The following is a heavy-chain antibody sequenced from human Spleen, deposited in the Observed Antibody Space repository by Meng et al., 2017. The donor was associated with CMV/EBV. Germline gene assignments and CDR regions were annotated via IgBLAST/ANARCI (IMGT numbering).Heavy chain of an antibody. CDR3: AKIPYSSSPFYFDY. CDR2: ISGSGDYT. V-gene: IGHV3-23*01. Sequence: GESLKISCAASGFTFSSSPMTWVRQAPGKGLEWVSSISGSGDYTHYADSVKGRFTISRDNSKTTMYLQMSSLRAEDTAVYYCAKIPYSSSPFYFDYWGQGTLVTVSS. J-gene: IGHJ4*02. CDR1: GFTFSSSP. D-gene: IGHD6-13*01.